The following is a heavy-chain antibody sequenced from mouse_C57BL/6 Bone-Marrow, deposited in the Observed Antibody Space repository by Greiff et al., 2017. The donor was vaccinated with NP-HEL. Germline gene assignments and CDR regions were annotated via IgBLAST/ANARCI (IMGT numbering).Heavy chain of an antibody. CDR2: IYPGDGDT. V-gene: IGHV1-82*01. CDR3: ARSYYYGSRPTFDY. Sequence: LVESGPELVKPGASVTISCKASGYAFSSSWMNWVKQRPGKGLEWIGRIYPGDGDTTYNGKFKGKATLTADNSSSTAYMQLSSLTSEESAVYFCARSYYYGSRPTFDYWGQGTTLTVSS. J-gene: IGHJ2*01. CDR1: GYAFSSSW. D-gene: IGHD1-1*01.